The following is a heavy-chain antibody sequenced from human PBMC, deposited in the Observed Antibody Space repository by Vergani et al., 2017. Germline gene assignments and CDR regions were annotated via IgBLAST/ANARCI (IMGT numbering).Heavy chain of an antibody. CDR2: ISYSGDT. CDR1: GGSFSGYY. Sequence: QVQLQQWGAGLLKPSETLSLTCAVYGGSFSGYYWSWIRQTPGKGLEWIGQISYSGDTNYSPSLTSRLTISIDTSKNKFSLKVNSVTAADTAMYYCARVSCSSNSCSQPFYYWGQGTLVTFSS. D-gene: IGHD2-2*01. CDR3: ARVSCSSNSCSQPFYY. J-gene: IGHJ4*02. V-gene: IGHV4-34*01.